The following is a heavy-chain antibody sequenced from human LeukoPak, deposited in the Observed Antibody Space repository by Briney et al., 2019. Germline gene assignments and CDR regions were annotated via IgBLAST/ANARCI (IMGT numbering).Heavy chain of an antibody. CDR2: IYYSGST. V-gene: IGHV4-39*07. D-gene: IGHD6-19*01. CDR3: ARAGSEYSSGWYDY. Sequence: SETLSLTCTVSGGSISSSSYYWGWIRQPPGKGLEWIGSIYYSGSTYYNPSLKSRVTISVDTSKNQFSLKLSSVTAADTAVYYCARAGSEYSSGWYDYWGQGTLVTVSS. J-gene: IGHJ4*02. CDR1: GGSISSSSYY.